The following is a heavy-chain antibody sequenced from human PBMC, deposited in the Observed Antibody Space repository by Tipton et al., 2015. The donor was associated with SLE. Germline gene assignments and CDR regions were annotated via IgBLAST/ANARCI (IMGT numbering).Heavy chain of an antibody. CDR3: ARGLLILDSSWPSFDY. V-gene: IGHV4-61*01. D-gene: IGHD6-13*01. J-gene: IGHJ4*02. CDR1: GGSISSSSHY. Sequence: LRLSCTVSGGSISSSSHYWSWIRQPPGKGLEWIGYIYYSGSTNYNPSLKSRVTISVDTSKNQFSLKLSSVTAADTAVYYCARGLLILDSSWPSFDYWGQGTLVTVSS. CDR2: IYYSGST.